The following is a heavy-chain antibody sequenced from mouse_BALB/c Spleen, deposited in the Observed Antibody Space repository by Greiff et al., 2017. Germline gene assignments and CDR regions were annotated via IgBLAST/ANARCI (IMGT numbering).Heavy chain of an antibody. D-gene: IGHD1-1*01. CDR2: ISDGGSYT. CDR3: ARDRYYGSSHYAMDY. J-gene: IGHJ4*01. Sequence: EVQLVESGGGLVKPGGSLKLSCAASGFTFSDYYMYWVRQTPEKRLEWVATISDGGSYTYYPDSAKGRFTISRDNAKNNLYLQMSSLKSEDTAMYYCARDRYYGSSHYAMDYWGQGTSVTVSS. CDR1: GFTFSDYY. V-gene: IGHV5-4*02.